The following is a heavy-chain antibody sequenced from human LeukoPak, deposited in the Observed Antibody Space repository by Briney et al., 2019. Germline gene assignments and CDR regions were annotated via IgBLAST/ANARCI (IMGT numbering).Heavy chain of an antibody. Sequence: GESLKISCKGSGYSFTSYWIGWVRQMPGKGLEWMGIIYPGDSDTRYSLSFQGQVTISADKSISTAYLQWRSLKASDTAIYYCARGSIAAAGLSYFDYWGQGTLVTVSS. D-gene: IGHD6-13*01. CDR1: GYSFTSYW. CDR2: IYPGDSDT. CDR3: ARGSIAAAGLSYFDY. J-gene: IGHJ4*02. V-gene: IGHV5-51*01.